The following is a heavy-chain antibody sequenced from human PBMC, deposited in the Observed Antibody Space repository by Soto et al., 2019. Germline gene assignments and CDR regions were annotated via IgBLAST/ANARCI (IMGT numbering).Heavy chain of an antibody. V-gene: IGHV3-30-3*01. D-gene: IGHD6-13*01. Sequence: PGGSLRLSCAASGFTFSSYAMHWVRQAPGKGLEWVAVISYDGSNKYYADSVKGRFTISRDNSKNTLYLQMNSLRAEDTAVYYCARGSSWYNIYYGMDVWGQGTTVTVSS. CDR3: ARGSSWYNIYYGMDV. CDR2: ISYDGSNK. J-gene: IGHJ6*02. CDR1: GFTFSSYA.